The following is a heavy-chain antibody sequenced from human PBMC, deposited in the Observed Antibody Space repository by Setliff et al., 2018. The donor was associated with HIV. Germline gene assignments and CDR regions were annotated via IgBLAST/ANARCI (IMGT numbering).Heavy chain of an antibody. D-gene: IGHD3-9*01. Sequence: GASVKVSCKASGYTFTSYHMYWVRQAPGQGLEWMGAINPSGGSTRYAQKFQGRVTMTRDTSTSTVYMELSSLRSEDTAVYYCARDLSISNPYYDILTGPGVYWGRGTLVTVPQ. CDR2: INPSGGST. CDR3: ARDLSISNPYYDILTGPGVY. J-gene: IGHJ4*02. CDR1: GYTFTSYH. V-gene: IGHV1-46*01.